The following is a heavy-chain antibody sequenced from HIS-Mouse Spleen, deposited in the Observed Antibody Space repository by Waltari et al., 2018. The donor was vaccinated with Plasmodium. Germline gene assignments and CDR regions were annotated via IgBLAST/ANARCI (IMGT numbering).Heavy chain of an antibody. CDR3: ARVLLGMGDYWYFDL. J-gene: IGHJ2*01. CDR1: CGSIRSTRSS. V-gene: IGHV4-39*07. D-gene: IGHD3-16*01. Sequence: QLQLQESGPGLVKPSETLSLTCTLSCGSIRSTRSSWGRIRPPPGTGLDGIGSIYYSGSNYYNPSLKSRVTISVDTSKNQFSLKLSSVTAADTAVYYCARVLLGMGDYWYFDLWGRGTLVTVSS. CDR2: IYYSGSN.